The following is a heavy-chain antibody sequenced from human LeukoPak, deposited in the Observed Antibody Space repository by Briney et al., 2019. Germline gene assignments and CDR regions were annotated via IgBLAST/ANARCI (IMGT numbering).Heavy chain of an antibody. J-gene: IGHJ4*02. D-gene: IGHD2-2*01. V-gene: IGHV3-23*01. CDR3: AKRPYCSSTSCYGPLDY. CDR1: GFTFSSYA. Sequence: PGGSLRLSCAASGFTFSSYAMSWVRQAPGKGLEWVSAISGSGGSTYYADSVKGRFTISRDNSKNTLYLQMNSLRAEDTAVYYCAKRPYCSSTSCYGPLDYWGQGTLVTVSS. CDR2: ISGSGGST.